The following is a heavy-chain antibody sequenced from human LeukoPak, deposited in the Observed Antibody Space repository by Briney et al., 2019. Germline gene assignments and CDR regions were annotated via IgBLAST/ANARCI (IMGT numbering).Heavy chain of an antibody. Sequence: GGSLRLSCAASGFTFSSFWMSWVRQAPGKGLEWVANIRKDGSLQYYVDSVEGRFTISRDNAKNSLYLQMNSLRADDTAVYYCTRVSGGYDLSDYWGQGALVTVSS. CDR1: GFTFSSFW. J-gene: IGHJ4*02. D-gene: IGHD3-3*01. V-gene: IGHV3-7*03. CDR3: TRVSGGYDLSDY. CDR2: IRKDGSLQ.